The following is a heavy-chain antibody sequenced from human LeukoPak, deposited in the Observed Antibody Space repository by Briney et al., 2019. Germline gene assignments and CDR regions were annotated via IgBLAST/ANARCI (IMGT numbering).Heavy chain of an antibody. CDR1: GFTFSNAW. Sequence: PGGSLRLSCAASGFTFSNAWMSWVRQAPGKGLEWVANIKQDGSEKFFVDSVKGRFTISRDNAKNSLYLQMNSLRAEDTAAYYCARDRYDILTGYNDAFDVWGQGTRVTVSS. J-gene: IGHJ3*01. CDR2: IKQDGSEK. V-gene: IGHV3-7*01. CDR3: ARDRYDILTGYNDAFDV. D-gene: IGHD3-9*01.